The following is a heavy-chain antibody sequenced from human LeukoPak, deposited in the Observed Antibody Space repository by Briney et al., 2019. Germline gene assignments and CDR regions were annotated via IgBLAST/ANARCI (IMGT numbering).Heavy chain of an antibody. J-gene: IGHJ4*02. Sequence: SQTLSLTCTVSVGSISAGPYYWNWLRQPAGKALEWMGRISVTGSIYYNPSLKSRLALSMDTSNNQFSLSLNSVTAADTAVYYCARGSEYDSSGYYYGVDYWGQGTLVTVSS. CDR1: VGSISAGPYY. D-gene: IGHD3-22*01. CDR2: ISVTGSI. V-gene: IGHV4-61*02. CDR3: ARGSEYDSSGYYYGVDY.